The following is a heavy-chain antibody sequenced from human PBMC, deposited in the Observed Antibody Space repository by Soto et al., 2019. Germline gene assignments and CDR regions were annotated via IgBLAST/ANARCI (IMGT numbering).Heavy chain of an antibody. CDR2: ISNRGKS. J-gene: IGHJ4*02. D-gene: IGHD6-6*01. V-gene: IGHV4-59*01. Sequence: TLETLSLTSTVSGSTIRSYFWIWLRQPPGKGLEWIGHISNRGKSNYNPSLKSRVTISVDTSKNKFSLNLSSVTDADTAMYYCARAESSSSEGFDYWGRGTLVTVSS. CDR3: ARAESSSSEGFDY. CDR1: GSTIRSYF.